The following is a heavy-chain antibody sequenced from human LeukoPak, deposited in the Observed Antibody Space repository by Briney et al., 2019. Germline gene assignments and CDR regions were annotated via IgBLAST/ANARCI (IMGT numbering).Heavy chain of an antibody. CDR1: GFTFSSYG. CDR2: ISYDGSNK. Sequence: GGSLRLSCAASGFTFSSYGMHWVRQAPGKGLEWVAVISYDGSNKYYADSVKGRFTISRDNSKNTLYLQMNSLRAEDTAVYYCAKNYDSSGYYSYLDYWGQGTLVTVSS. D-gene: IGHD3-22*01. J-gene: IGHJ4*02. CDR3: AKNYDSSGYYSYLDY. V-gene: IGHV3-30*18.